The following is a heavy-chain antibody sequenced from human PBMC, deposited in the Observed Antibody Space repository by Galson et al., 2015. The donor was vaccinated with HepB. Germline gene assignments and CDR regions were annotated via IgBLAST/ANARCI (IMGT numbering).Heavy chain of an antibody. Sequence: SVKVSCKASGYTFTSYGISWVRQAPGQGLEWMGWISAYNGNTNYAQKLQGRVTMTTDTSTSTAYMELRSLRSDDTAVYYCARGVLDTAMVRGPLYGMDVWGQGTTVTVSS. CDR1: GYTFTSYG. V-gene: IGHV1-18*04. CDR2: ISAYNGNT. J-gene: IGHJ6*02. CDR3: ARGVLDTAMVRGPLYGMDV. D-gene: IGHD5-18*01.